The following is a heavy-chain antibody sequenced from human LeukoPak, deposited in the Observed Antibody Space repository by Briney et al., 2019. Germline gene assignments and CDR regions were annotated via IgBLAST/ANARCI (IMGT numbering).Heavy chain of an antibody. J-gene: IGHJ6*03. CDR3: ARDEDNSGRYYYYMDV. CDR1: SVSVSGGSYY. V-gene: IGHV4-61*01. D-gene: IGHD3-22*01. CDR2: IYDSGSA. Sequence: PSETLSLTCTVSSVSVSGGSYYWNWIRQPPGKGLEWIGYIYDSGSANYNPSLKSRVTISIDTSKNQFSLKLSSVTAADTAVYYCARDEDNSGRYYYYMDVWGKGTTVTVSS.